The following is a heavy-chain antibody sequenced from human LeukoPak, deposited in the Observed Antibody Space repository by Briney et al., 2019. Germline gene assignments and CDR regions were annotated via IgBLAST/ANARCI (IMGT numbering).Heavy chain of an antibody. CDR1: GGSIGSGDYS. Sequence: SETLSLTCAVSGGSIGSGDYSWRWIRQPPGKGLEWIGYIYHSGSTYYNPSLKSRVTISVDRSKNQFSLKLSSVTAADTAVYYCARKGVGARGYDYWGQGTLVTVSS. J-gene: IGHJ4*02. CDR2: IYHSGST. D-gene: IGHD1-26*01. CDR3: ARKGVGARGYDY. V-gene: IGHV4-30-2*01.